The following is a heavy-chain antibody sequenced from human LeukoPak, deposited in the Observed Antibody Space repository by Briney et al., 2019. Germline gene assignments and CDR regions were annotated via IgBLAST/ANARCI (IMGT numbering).Heavy chain of an antibody. Sequence: GRSLRLSCAASGFTFSSYGMHWVRQAPGKGLEWVAVIWYDGSNKYYADSVKGRFTISRDNSKNTLYLQMNSLRAEDTAVYYCARAPNGIHRPFDYWGQGTLVTVSS. J-gene: IGHJ4*02. CDR2: IWYDGSNK. V-gene: IGHV3-33*01. CDR1: GFTFSSYG. CDR3: ARAPNGIHRPFDY. D-gene: IGHD5-18*01.